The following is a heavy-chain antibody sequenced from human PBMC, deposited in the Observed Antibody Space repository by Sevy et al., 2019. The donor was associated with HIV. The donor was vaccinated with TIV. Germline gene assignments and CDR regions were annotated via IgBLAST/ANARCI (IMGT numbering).Heavy chain of an antibody. CDR3: ARDAGNSWHFDY. D-gene: IGHD6-13*01. Sequence: GGPLRLSCAASGFTFSDYYMTWIRQAPGKGLEWVSHISSSGSNIYYADSVKGRFTISRDNAKKSLYLQMNSLRAEDTAVYYCARDAGNSWHFDYWGQGTPVTVSS. J-gene: IGHJ4*02. CDR1: GFTFSDYY. V-gene: IGHV3-11*04. CDR2: ISSSGSNI.